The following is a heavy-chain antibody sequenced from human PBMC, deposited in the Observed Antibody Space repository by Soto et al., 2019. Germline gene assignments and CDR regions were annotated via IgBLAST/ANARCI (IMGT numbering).Heavy chain of an antibody. Sequence: EVQLLESGGGLVQPGGSLRLSCAASGFTFSSYVMSWVRQAPGKGLEWVSAISDSGGSTYYADSVKGRFTISRDNSKNTLYLQMNSLRAEDTAVYYCTKADYGDYGFDYWGQGTLVTVSS. CDR1: GFTFSSYV. V-gene: IGHV3-23*01. CDR2: ISDSGGST. D-gene: IGHD4-17*01. J-gene: IGHJ4*02. CDR3: TKADYGDYGFDY.